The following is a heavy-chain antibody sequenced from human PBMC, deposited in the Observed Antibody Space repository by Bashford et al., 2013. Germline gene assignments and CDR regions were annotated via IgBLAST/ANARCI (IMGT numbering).Heavy chain of an antibody. CDR2: SRNKANSYTT. Sequence: VRQAPGKGLEWIGRSRNKANSYTTEYAASVKGRFTISRDDSKNSLYLQMNSLKTEDTAVYYCARNSAAAGISYYGMDVWGQGTTVTVSS. V-gene: IGHV3-72*01. CDR3: ARNSAAAGISYYGMDV. J-gene: IGHJ6*02. D-gene: IGHD6-13*01.